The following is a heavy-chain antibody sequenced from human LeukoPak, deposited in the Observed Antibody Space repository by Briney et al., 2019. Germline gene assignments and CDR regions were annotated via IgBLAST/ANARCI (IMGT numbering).Heavy chain of an antibody. D-gene: IGHD6-19*01. CDR1: GGSISSSSYY. J-gene: IGHJ4*02. CDR2: IYYSGST. CDR3: ARNQGIAVAEAYFDY. Sequence: SETLSLTCTVSGGSISSSSYYWGWIRQPPGKGLEWIGSIYYSGSTNYNPSLKSRVTISVDTSKNQFSLKLSSVTAADTAVYYCARNQGIAVAEAYFDYWGQGTLVTVSS. V-gene: IGHV4-39*07.